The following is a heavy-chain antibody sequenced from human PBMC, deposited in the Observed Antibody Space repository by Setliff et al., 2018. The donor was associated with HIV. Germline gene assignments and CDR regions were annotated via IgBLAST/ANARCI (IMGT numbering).Heavy chain of an antibody. CDR3: ARTGPSTDGYNLVIDY. CDR2: INTNTGNP. Sequence: ASVKVSCKASGYTFTRYAMNWVRQAPGQGLEWMGWINTNTGNPTYAQGFTGRFVFSLDTSVSTAYLQILKAEDTAVYYCARTGPSTDGYNLVIDYWGQGTLVTVSS. D-gene: IGHD5-12*01. CDR1: GYTFTRYA. V-gene: IGHV7-4-1*01. J-gene: IGHJ4*02.